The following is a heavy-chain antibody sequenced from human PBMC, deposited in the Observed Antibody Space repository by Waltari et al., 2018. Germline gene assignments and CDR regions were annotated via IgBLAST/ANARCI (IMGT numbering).Heavy chain of an antibody. CDR3: ARRVASSSWFDY. D-gene: IGHD6-13*01. CDR1: GYSIRSGYY. CDR2: IYHSGST. Sequence: QVQLQESGPGLVKPSETLSLTCAVSGYSIRSGYYWGWIRQPPGKGLEWIGSIYHSGSTYYNPSLKSRVTISVDTSKNQFSLKLSSVTAADTAVYYCARRVASSSWFDYWGQGTLVTVSS. V-gene: IGHV4-38-2*01. J-gene: IGHJ4*02.